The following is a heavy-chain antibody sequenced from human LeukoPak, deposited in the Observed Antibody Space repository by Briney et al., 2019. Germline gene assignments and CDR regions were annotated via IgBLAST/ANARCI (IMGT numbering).Heavy chain of an antibody. D-gene: IGHD3-22*01. CDR1: GFTFSSYG. V-gene: IGHV3-33*01. J-gene: IGHJ4*02. Sequence: GGSLRLSCAASGFTFSSYGMHWVRQAPGKGLEWVAVMWYDGINKYYADSVKGRFTISRDNSKNTLYLQMNSLRAEDTAVYYCARKASHYDSSGYFNVGVFDYWGQGTLVTVSS. CDR2: MWYDGINK. CDR3: ARKASHYDSSGYFNVGVFDY.